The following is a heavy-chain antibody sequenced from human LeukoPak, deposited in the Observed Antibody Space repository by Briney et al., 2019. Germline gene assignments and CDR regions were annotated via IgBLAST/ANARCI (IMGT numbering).Heavy chain of an antibody. CDR3: AKVMTRTMVRGVPPSDY. CDR1: GFTFSSYA. CDR2: ISGSGGST. J-gene: IGHJ4*02. Sequence: GGSLRLSCAASGFTFSSYAMSWVRQAPGKGLEWVSAISGSGGSTYYADSMKGRFTISRDNSKNTLYLQMNSLRAEDTAVYYCAKVMTRTMVRGVPPSDYWGQGTLVTVSS. D-gene: IGHD3-10*01. V-gene: IGHV3-23*01.